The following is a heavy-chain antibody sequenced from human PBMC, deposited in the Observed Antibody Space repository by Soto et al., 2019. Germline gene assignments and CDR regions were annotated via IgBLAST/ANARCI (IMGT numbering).Heavy chain of an antibody. D-gene: IGHD2-21*02. CDR2: IIPILGIA. Sequence: QVQLVQSGAEVKKPGSSVKVSCKASGGTFSSYTISWVRQAPGQGLEWMGRIIPILGIANYAQKFQGRVTITAEKSTSTAYMELSSLRSEDTAVYYCARAVTEEPVDYWGQGTLVTVSS. CDR3: ARAVTEEPVDY. V-gene: IGHV1-69*02. J-gene: IGHJ4*02. CDR1: GGTFSSYT.